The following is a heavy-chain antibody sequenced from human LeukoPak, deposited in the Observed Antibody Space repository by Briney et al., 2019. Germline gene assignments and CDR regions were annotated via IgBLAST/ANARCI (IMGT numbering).Heavy chain of an antibody. V-gene: IGHV4-59*12. CDR1: GASITSYY. J-gene: IGHJ6*02. D-gene: IGHD2-2*01. CDR2: IYYSGST. Sequence: SETLSLTCTVSGASITSYYWSWIRQPPGEGLEWIGYIYYSGSTTYKPSLKSRVTISVDTSKNQFSLKLSSVTAADTAVYYCARDQCSSTSCYANYYYGMDVWGQGTTVTVSS. CDR3: ARDQCSSTSCYANYYYGMDV.